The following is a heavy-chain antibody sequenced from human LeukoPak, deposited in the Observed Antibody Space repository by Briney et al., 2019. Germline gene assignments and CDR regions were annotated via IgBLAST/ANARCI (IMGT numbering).Heavy chain of an antibody. CDR1: GYTFNSYG. CDR3: ALGPVITMVRGVIFWFDP. CDR2: INPNSGGT. Sequence: ASVKVSCKASGYTFNSYGISWVRQAPGQGLEWMGWINPNSGGTNYAQKFQGRVTMTRDTSISTAYMELSRLRSDDTAVYYCALGPVITMVRGVIFWFDPWGQGTLVTVSS. V-gene: IGHV1-2*02. D-gene: IGHD3-10*01. J-gene: IGHJ5*02.